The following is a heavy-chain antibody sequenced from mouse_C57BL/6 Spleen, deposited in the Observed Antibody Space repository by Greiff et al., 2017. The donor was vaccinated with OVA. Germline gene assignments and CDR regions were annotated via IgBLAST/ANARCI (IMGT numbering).Heavy chain of an antibody. Sequence: VQLQQSGAELVRPGASVTLSCKASGYTFTDYEMHWVKQTPVHGLEWIGAIDPETGGTAYNQKFKGKAILTADKSSSTAYMELRSLTSEDSAVYYCTRWGYYGNYPFAYWGQGTLVTVSA. CDR1: GYTFTDYE. CDR2: IDPETGGT. D-gene: IGHD2-1*01. J-gene: IGHJ3*01. V-gene: IGHV1-15*01. CDR3: TRWGYYGNYPFAY.